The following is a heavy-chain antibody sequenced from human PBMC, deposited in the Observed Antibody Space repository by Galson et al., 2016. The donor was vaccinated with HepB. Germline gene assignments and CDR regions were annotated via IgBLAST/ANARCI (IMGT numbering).Heavy chain of an antibody. J-gene: IGHJ1*01. Sequence: SLRLSCAASGFTFSDYHMNWIRQAPGKGLEWISYISTSGNSMLYADSVRGRFSISRDNAKKSLYLQMNSLRAEDTAVYYCALYYYDTSGFVEYFQQWGQGTRVTVSS. V-gene: IGHV3-11*01. CDR2: ISTSGNSM. D-gene: IGHD3-22*01. CDR3: ALYYYDTSGFVEYFQQ. CDR1: GFTFSDYH.